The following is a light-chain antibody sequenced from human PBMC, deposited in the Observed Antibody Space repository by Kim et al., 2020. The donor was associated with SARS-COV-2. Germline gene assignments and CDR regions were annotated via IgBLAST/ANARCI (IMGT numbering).Light chain of an antibody. J-gene: IGKJ2*01. V-gene: IGKV1-6*01. CDR2: AAS. CDR3: LQDYSYPYT. CDR1: QGIRND. Sequence: AIQMTQSPSSLSASVGDRVTITCRASQGIRNDLGWYQQKPGKAPELLIYAASSLHSEVPSRFSGSGSGTDLTLTISSLQPEDFATYYCLQDYSYPYTFGQGTKLEI.